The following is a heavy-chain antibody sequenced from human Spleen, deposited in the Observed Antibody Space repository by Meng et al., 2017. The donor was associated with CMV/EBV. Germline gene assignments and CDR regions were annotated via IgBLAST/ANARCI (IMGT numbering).Heavy chain of an antibody. D-gene: IGHD5-12*01. CDR2: INYSGST. V-gene: IGHV4-39*07. J-gene: IGHJ4*02. CDR1: GGSISSSSYY. CDR3: ARGKGLYGYSGYGTCDY. Sequence: GSLRLSCTVSGGSISSSSYYWGWIRQPPGKGLEWIGSINYSGSTYYNPSLKSRVTISVDTSKNQFSLKLSSVTAADTAVYYCARGKGLYGYSGYGTCDYWGQGTLVTVSS.